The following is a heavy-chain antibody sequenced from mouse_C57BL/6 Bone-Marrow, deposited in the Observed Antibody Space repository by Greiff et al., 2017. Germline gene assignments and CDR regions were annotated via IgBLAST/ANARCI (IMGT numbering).Heavy chain of an antibody. J-gene: IGHJ3*01. CDR1: GYTFTSYW. D-gene: IGHD3-2*02. V-gene: IGHV1-64*01. CDR3: ASQTAQATAY. CDR2: IHPNSGST. Sequence: QVQLQQPGAELVKPGASVKLSCKASGYTFTSYWMHWVKQRPGQGLEWIGMIHPNSGSTNYNEKFKSKATLTVDKSSSTAYMQLSSLTSEDSAVYYCASQTAQATAYWGQGTLVTVSA.